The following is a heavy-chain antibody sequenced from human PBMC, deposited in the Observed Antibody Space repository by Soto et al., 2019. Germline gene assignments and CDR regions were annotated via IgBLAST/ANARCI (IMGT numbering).Heavy chain of an antibody. Sequence: GGSLRLSCAASGFSLSTYSMNWVRQAPGKGLEWVSYISSSSSTIFYTDSVKGRLTVATDNANNSLYLQMNSLRADDPAVYYCARPTYYYHSSAHPAYWGQGTLDTASS. CDR2: ISSSSSTI. CDR1: GFSLSTYS. V-gene: IGHV3-48*04. J-gene: IGHJ4*02. D-gene: IGHD3-22*01. CDR3: ARPTYYYHSSAHPAY.